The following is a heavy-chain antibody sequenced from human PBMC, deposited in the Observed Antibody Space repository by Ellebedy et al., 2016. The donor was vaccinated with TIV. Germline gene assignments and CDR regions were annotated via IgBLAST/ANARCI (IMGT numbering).Heavy chain of an antibody. J-gene: IGHJ5*02. CDR2: MNPNSGNT. D-gene: IGHD5-24*01. CDR3: ARGRPGMAYNWFDP. Sequence: AASVKVSCKASGYTFTSYDINWVRQPPAQGLEWMGWMNPNSGNTGYAQKFQGRVTMTRNTSISPAYMELSSLRSEDTAVYYGARGRPGMAYNWFDPWGQGTLVTVSS. V-gene: IGHV1-8*01. CDR1: GYTFTSYD.